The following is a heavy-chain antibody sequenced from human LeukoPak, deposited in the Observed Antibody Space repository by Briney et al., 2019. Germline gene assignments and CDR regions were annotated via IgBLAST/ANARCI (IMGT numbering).Heavy chain of an antibody. V-gene: IGHV1-18*01. CDR2: ISAYNGNT. Sequence: ASVKVFCKASGYTFTSYGISWVRQAPGQGLEWMGWISAYNGNTNYAQKLQGRVTMTTDTSTSTAYMELRSLRSDDTAVYYCARRSGSYYEFDYWAREPWSPSPQ. J-gene: IGHJ4*02. D-gene: IGHD1-26*01. CDR3: ARRSGSYYEFDY. CDR1: GYTFTSYG.